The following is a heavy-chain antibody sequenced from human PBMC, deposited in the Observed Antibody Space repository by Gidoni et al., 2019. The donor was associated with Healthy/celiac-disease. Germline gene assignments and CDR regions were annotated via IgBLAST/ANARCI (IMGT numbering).Heavy chain of an antibody. D-gene: IGHD3-10*01. CDR3: ARVAGAGAFDI. Sequence: VQLVESGGGVVQPGRSLRLSLASSGFTFSSYGMHWVRQAPGKGLEWVAVIWYDGSNKYYADSVKGRFTISRDNSKNTLYLQMNSLRAEDTAVYYCARVAGAGAFDIWGQGTMVTVSS. CDR2: IWYDGSNK. V-gene: IGHV3-33*01. J-gene: IGHJ3*02. CDR1: GFTFSSYG.